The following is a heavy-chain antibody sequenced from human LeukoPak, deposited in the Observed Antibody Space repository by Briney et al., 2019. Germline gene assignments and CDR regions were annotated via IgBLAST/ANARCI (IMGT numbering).Heavy chain of an antibody. V-gene: IGHV3-74*01. CDR2: INSDGSST. D-gene: IGHD3-16*01. Sequence: PGGSLRLSCAASGFTFSSYWMHWVRQPPGKGLVWVSRINSDGSSTNYADSVKGRFTISRDNAKNTLYLQMNSLRVEDTAVYYCTRDTSASFDYWGQGTLVTVSS. CDR1: GFTFSSYW. J-gene: IGHJ4*02. CDR3: TRDTSASFDY.